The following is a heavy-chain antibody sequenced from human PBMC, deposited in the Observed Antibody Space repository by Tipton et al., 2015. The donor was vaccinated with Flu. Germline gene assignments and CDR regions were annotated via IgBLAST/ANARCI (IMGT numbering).Heavy chain of an antibody. CDR1: GNSIRSANYY. V-gene: IGHV4-38-2*02. D-gene: IGHD4-11*01. Sequence: TLSLTCTVSGNSIRSANYYWGWIRQPPGKGLEWIGNIFHSGNAYHNPSLKSRVTISLDKSKNQFSLRLVSMTATDTAVYYCARRDYSNYVSEPKNWFDPWGQGILVTVSS. CDR2: IFHSGNA. J-gene: IGHJ5*02. CDR3: ARRDYSNYVSEPKNWFDP.